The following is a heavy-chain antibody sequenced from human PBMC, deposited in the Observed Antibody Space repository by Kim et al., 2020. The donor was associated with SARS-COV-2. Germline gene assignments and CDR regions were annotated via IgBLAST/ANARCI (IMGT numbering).Heavy chain of an antibody. CDR1: GFIVSSNF. CDR2: IYSGGST. CDR3: AGGYSTSSGVH. V-gene: IGHV3-53*05. J-gene: IGHJ4*02. Sequence: GGSLRLSCAASGFIVSSNFVSWVRQAPGKGLEWVSIIYSGGSTYYADSVKGRFTMSRDNSKNTVFLQMNTLRPDDTAVYYCAGGYSTSSGVHWGQGTLVT. D-gene: IGHD5-18*01.